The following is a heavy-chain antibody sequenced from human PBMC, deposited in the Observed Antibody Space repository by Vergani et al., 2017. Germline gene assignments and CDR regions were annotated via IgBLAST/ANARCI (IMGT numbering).Heavy chain of an antibody. CDR3: AKVGNAGYSSGWLNY. D-gene: IGHD6-19*01. J-gene: IGHJ4*02. V-gene: IGHV3-23*01. CDR1: GFTFSSYA. CDR2: ISGSVGST. Sequence: EVQLLESGGGLVQPGGSLRLSCAASGFTFSSYAMSWVRQAPGKGLEWVSAISGSVGSTYYADYVKGRFAISRDNSKNTLYLQMNSLRAEDTAVYYCAKVGNAGYSSGWLNYWGQGTLVTVSS.